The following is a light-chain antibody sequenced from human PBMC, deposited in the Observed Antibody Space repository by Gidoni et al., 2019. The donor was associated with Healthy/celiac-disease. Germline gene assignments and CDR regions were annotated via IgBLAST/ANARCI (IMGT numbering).Light chain of an antibody. Sequence: EIVMTQSPATLSVSPGERATLSCRASQSVSSNVAWYQQKPGQAPRLLIYGASTRATCIPARFSGSGSGTEFTLTISSLQSEDFAVYYCQQYNNWPPWTFGQGAKLEIK. J-gene: IGKJ2*02. CDR3: QQYNNWPPWT. CDR1: QSVSSN. V-gene: IGKV3-15*01. CDR2: GAS.